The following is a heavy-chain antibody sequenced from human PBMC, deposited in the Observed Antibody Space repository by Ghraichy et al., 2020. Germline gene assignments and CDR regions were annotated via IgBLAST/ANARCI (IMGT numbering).Heavy chain of an antibody. V-gene: IGHV3-7*01. Sequence: SCAASGFTFTSYWMYWVRQAPGKGPEWVTNIKEDGSKMYYVDSVKGRFTVSRDNAKKTLYLQMNSLRVEDTAVYYCAKDQDTGCSFADWGQGTLVTVSS. CDR1: GFTFTSYW. J-gene: IGHJ4*02. CDR2: IKEDGSKM. CDR3: AKDQDTGCSFAD. D-gene: IGHD2-15*01.